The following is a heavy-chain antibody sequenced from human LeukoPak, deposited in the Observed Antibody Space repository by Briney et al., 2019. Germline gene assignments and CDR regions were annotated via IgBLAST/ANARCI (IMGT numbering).Heavy chain of an antibody. CDR3: AKGRSVVRGPFDY. D-gene: IGHD3-10*01. Sequence: GGSLRLSCAASGFTFSSHAMHWIRQAPGKGLEWVAVVSYDGSNEDYADSVNGRFTMSRDNSKNTLYLQMISRRAEDTAVYYCAKGRSVVRGPFDYRGQGTLVTVSS. CDR1: GFTFSSHA. V-gene: IGHV3-30*18. J-gene: IGHJ4*02. CDR2: VSYDGSNE.